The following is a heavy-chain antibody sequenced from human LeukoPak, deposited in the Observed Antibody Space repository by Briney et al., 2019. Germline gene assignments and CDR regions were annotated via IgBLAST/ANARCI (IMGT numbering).Heavy chain of an antibody. CDR2: ISASRDIT. V-gene: IGHV3-48*01. J-gene: IGHJ4*02. Sequence: GGSLRLSCAASGFNYSSYTMNWVRQAPGRGLEWLSYISASRDITYYADSVKGRSTISRDNAKNSLYLQMNSLRAEDMALYYCAKGLVSIAAAGPFDYWGQGTLVTVSS. D-gene: IGHD6-13*01. CDR3: AKGLVSIAAAGPFDY. CDR1: GFNYSSYT.